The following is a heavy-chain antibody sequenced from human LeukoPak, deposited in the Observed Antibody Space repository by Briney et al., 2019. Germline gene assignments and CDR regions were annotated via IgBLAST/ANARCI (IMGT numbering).Heavy chain of an antibody. D-gene: IGHD3-22*01. CDR1: GGSISSYY. Sequence: SETLSLTCTVSGGSISSYYWSWIRQPAGKGLEWIGRIYTSGSTNYNPSLKSRVTMSVDTSKIQFSLKLSSVTAADTAVYYCAREWGYYDSSGYYYSNVLYDYWGQGTLVTVSS. CDR3: AREWGYYDSSGYYYSNVLYDY. J-gene: IGHJ4*02. V-gene: IGHV4-4*07. CDR2: IYTSGST.